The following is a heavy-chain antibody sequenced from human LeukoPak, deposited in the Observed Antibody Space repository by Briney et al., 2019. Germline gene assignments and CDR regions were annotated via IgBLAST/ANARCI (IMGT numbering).Heavy chain of an antibody. Sequence: PGGSLRLSCAASGFSFSNYSMSWVRQAPGKGLEWVSAISGGGDSTYYADSAKGRFTIYRDNSKNTLYLQMKSLRAEDTAVYFCAREQWFVNSYYFDYWGQGSLVTVSS. D-gene: IGHD3-10*01. V-gene: IGHV3-23*01. CDR3: AREQWFVNSYYFDY. CDR1: GFSFSNYS. J-gene: IGHJ4*02. CDR2: ISGGGDST.